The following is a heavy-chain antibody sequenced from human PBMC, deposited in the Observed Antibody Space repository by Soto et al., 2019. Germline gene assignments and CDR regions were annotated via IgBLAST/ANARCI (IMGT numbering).Heavy chain of an antibody. V-gene: IGHV1-8*01. CDR2: MNPNSGNT. CDR3: ARQGPYLGFDY. CDR1: GYTFTSYD. J-gene: IGHJ4*02. Sequence: ASVKVSCKASGYTFTSYDINWVRQATGQGLEWMGWMNPNSGNTGYAQKFQGRVTMTRNTSISTAYMELRSLRSDDTAVYYCARQGPYLGFDYWGQGTLVTVSS.